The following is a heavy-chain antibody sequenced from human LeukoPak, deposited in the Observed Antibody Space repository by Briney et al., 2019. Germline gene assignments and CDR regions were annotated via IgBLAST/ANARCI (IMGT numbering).Heavy chain of an antibody. Sequence: KTGGSLRLSCAASGFTFSSYSMNWVRQAPGKGLEWVSSISSSSSYIYYADSVKGRFTISRDNAKNSLYLQMNSLRAEDTAVYYCASHYGELPDYWGQGTLVTVSS. D-gene: IGHD1-26*01. CDR2: ISSSSSYI. J-gene: IGHJ4*02. CDR1: GFTFSSYS. V-gene: IGHV3-21*01. CDR3: ASHYGELPDY.